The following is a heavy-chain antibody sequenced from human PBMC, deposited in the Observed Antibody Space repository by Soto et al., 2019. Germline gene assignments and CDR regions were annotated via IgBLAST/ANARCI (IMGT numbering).Heavy chain of an antibody. D-gene: IGHD3-10*01. J-gene: IGHJ5*02. Sequence: PSETLSLTCTVSGGSISSGDYYWSWIRQPPGKGLEWIGYIYYSGSTYYNPSLKSRVTISVDTSKNQFSLRLSSVTAADTAVYYCARDSFGELLYNWFDPWGQGTLVTVSS. CDR3: ARDSFGELLYNWFDP. CDR2: IYYSGST. CDR1: GGSISSGDYY. V-gene: IGHV4-30-4*01.